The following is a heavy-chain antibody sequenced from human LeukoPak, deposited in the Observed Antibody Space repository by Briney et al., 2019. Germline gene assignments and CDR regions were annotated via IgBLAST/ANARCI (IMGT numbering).Heavy chain of an antibody. D-gene: IGHD2-2*01. V-gene: IGHV3-21*01. CDR3: ARVLVPAAIATIYYYYGMDV. J-gene: IGHJ6*02. CDR2: ISSSSSYI. Sequence: GGPLRLSCAASGFTFSSYSMNRVRQAPGKGLEWVSSISSSSSYIYYADSVKGRFTISRDNAKNSLYLQMNSLRAEDTAVYYCARVLVPAAIATIYYYYGMDVWGQGTTVTVSS. CDR1: GFTFSSYS.